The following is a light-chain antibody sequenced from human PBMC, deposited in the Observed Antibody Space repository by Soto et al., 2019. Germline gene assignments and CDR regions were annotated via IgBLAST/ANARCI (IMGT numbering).Light chain of an antibody. Sequence: DIQMTQSPSTLSASVGDRVTITCRASQSISSWLAWYQEKPGKAPKLLIYKASTLESGVPSRFSGSGSGTEFTLSISSLQPDYFSTYYCQQYRSNSWTFGQGTKVEI. CDR3: QQYRSNSWT. CDR1: QSISSW. V-gene: IGKV1-5*03. CDR2: KAS. J-gene: IGKJ1*01.